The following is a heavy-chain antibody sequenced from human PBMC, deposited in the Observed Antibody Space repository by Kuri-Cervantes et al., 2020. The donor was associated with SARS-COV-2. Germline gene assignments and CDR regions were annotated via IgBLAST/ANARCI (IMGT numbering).Heavy chain of an antibody. CDR1: GFTFSSYS. V-gene: IGHV3-21*01. D-gene: IGHD5-18*01. CDR2: ISSSSSYI. Sequence: GGPLRLSCGASGFTFSSYSMNWVRQAPGKGLEWVSSISSSSSYIYYADSVKGRFTISRDNAKNSLYLQMNSLRAEDTAVYYCARVHSYGPQDYFYYGMDFWGQGTTVTVSS. J-gene: IGHJ6*02. CDR3: ARVHSYGPQDYFYYGMDF.